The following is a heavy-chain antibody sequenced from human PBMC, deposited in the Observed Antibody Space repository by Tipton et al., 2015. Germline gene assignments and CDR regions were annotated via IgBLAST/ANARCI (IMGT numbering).Heavy chain of an antibody. D-gene: IGHD4-23*01. CDR2: INYSATT. CDR1: GGSINNNY. J-gene: IGHJ4*02. V-gene: IGHV4-59*01. Sequence: TLSLTCTVSGGSINNNYWTWVRQSPGKGLEWIGEINYSATTHYNPSLRSRVAMSMDTSKTQFSLKMSSVTASDTAVYYCARARGRHGGLFDSWGQGILVTASS. CDR3: ARARGRHGGLFDS.